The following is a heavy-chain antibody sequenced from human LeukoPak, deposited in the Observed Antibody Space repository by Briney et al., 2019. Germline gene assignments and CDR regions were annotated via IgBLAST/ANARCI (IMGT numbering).Heavy chain of an antibody. V-gene: IGHV4-39*01. J-gene: IGHJ4*02. CDR2: IYYSGNT. CDR1: GGSISSSSYY. D-gene: IGHD5-12*01. Sequence: SETLSLTCTVSGGSISSSSYYWGWIRQPPGKGLEWIGSIYYSGNTFYNPSLKSRLAISVDTSKNSFSLKLFSVTAADTAVYYCARRLIVATIDHWGQGTLVTVSS. CDR3: ARRLIVATIDH.